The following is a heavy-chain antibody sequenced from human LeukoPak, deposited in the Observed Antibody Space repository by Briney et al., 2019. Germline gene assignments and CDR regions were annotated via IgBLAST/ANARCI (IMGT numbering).Heavy chain of an antibody. D-gene: IGHD5-24*01. CDR1: GFTFSSYA. CDR3: AKEKEMATTD. CDR2: IWYDGSNK. Sequence: PGRSLRLSCAASGFTFSSYAMHWVRQAPGKGLEWVAVIWYDGSNKYYADSVKGRFTISRDNSKNTLYLQMNSLRAEDTAVYYCAKEKEMATTDWGQGTLVTVSS. J-gene: IGHJ4*02. V-gene: IGHV3-33*06.